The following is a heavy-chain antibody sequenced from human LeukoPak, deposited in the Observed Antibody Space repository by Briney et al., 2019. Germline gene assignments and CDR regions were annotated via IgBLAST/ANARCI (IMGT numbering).Heavy chain of an antibody. J-gene: IGHJ4*02. D-gene: IGHD3-16*02. Sequence: GGSLRLSCAASGFTFSSYSMNWVRQAPGKGLEWVALIWYDGSSKHYADSVRGRFTISRDNSKNTLYLQMNSLRAEDTAVYYCARDFELSHWGQGTLVTVSS. V-gene: IGHV3-33*08. CDR3: ARDFELSH. CDR1: GFTFSSYS. CDR2: IWYDGSSK.